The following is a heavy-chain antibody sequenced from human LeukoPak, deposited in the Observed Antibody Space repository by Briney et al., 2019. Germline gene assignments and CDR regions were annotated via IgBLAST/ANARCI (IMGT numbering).Heavy chain of an antibody. J-gene: IGHJ6*03. CDR2: MNPNSGNT. CDR3: ARVYSSGWYYHYYYYMDV. V-gene: IGHV1-8*01. CDR1: GYTFTSYD. Sequence: ASVKVSCKASGYTFTSYDINWVRQATGQGLEWIGWMNPNSGNTGYAQKFQGRVTMTRNTSISTAYMELSSLRSEDTAVYYCARVYSSGWYYHYYYYMDVWGKGTTVTVSS. D-gene: IGHD6-19*01.